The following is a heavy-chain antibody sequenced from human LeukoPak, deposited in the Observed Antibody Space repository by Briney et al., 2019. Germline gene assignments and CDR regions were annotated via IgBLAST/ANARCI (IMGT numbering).Heavy chain of an antibody. CDR1: GGTFSSYT. CDR2: IIPILGIA. CDR3: ARGLKTYSSSSPRTLFDY. V-gene: IGHV1-69*02. D-gene: IGHD6-6*01. Sequence: ASVKVSCKASGGTFSSYTISWVRQAPGQGLEWMGRIIPILGIANYAQKFQGRVTITADKSTSTAYMELSSLRSEDTAVYYCARGLKTYSSSSPRTLFDYWGQGTLVTVSS. J-gene: IGHJ4*02.